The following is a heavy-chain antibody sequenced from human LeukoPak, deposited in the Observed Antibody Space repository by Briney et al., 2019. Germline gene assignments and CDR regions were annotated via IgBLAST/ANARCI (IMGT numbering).Heavy chain of an antibody. D-gene: IGHD3-16*01. CDR2: IYYSGST. CDR3: ARPGFGGAFDI. J-gene: IGHJ3*02. Sequence: PSQTLSLTCTVSGGSISSGDYDWSWIRQPPGKGLEWIGYIYYSGSTYYNPSLKSRVTISVDRSKNHFSLKLSSVTAADTAVYYCARPGFGGAFDIWGQGTMVIVYS. CDR1: GGSISSGDYD. V-gene: IGHV4-30-4*01.